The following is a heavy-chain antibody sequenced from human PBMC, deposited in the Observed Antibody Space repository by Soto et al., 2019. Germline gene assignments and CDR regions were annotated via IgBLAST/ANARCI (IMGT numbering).Heavy chain of an antibody. D-gene: IGHD5-12*01. CDR1: GFTFSSYW. Sequence: GGSLRLSCAASGFTFSSYWMHWVRQAPGKGLVWVSRINSDGSSTSYADSVKGRFTISRDNAKNTLYLQMNSLRAEDTAVYYCARDRSDIVATGWFDPWGQGTLVTISS. CDR3: ARDRSDIVATGWFDP. V-gene: IGHV3-74*01. CDR2: INSDGSST. J-gene: IGHJ5*02.